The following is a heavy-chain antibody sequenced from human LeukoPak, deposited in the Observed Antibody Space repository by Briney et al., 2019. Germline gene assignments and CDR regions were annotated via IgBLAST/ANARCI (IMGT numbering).Heavy chain of an antibody. D-gene: IGHD6-13*01. CDR3: AKPSGGSTWYNFDY. J-gene: IGHJ4*02. CDR2: ISYDGRQK. Sequence: GTSLSLSCAASGFTFSEYAMHWVRQAPGKGLEWVAVISYDGRQKYYGDSVKGRFTISRDNPKNTLYLQMDSLRAEDTALYYCAKPSGGSTWYNFDYWGQGTLVTVSS. CDR1: GFTFSEYA. V-gene: IGHV3-30-3*01.